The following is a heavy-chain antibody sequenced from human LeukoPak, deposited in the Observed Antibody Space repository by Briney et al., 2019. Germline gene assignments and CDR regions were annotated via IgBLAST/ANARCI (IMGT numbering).Heavy chain of an antibody. Sequence: GASLRLSCAASGFTFSNYAVSWVSQAQGKGLEWVSAILGSGGSTYYADSVKGRFTVSRDNSKSTLYLQMNSLRAEDTALYYCAKWGDYDVLTGYYVPDYWGQGSLVTVSS. D-gene: IGHD3/OR15-3a*01. CDR3: AKWGDYDVLTGYYVPDY. J-gene: IGHJ4*02. V-gene: IGHV3-23*01. CDR2: ILGSGGST. CDR1: GFTFSNYA.